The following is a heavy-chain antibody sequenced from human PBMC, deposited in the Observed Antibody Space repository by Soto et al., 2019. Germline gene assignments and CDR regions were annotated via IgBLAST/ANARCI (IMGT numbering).Heavy chain of an antibody. D-gene: IGHD3-22*01. CDR2: VHHSGGT. CDR3: ARAPAEYYDERGKGTRYFDY. CDR1: GGSVSGYY. V-gene: IGHV4-59*02. J-gene: IGHJ4*02. Sequence: PSETLSLTCTVSGGSVSGYYWSWIRQPPGKGLGWIGYVHHSGGTNYNPSMQSRVTMSIDTSKNRFSLRLNSVTPTDTAVYYCARAPAEYYDERGKGTRYFDYWGQGTLVTV.